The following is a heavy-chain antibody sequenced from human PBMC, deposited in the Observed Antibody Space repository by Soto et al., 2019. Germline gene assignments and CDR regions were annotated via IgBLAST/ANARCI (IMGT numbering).Heavy chain of an antibody. V-gene: IGHV4-59*01. CDR3: ARAPPRIAAAGRLDAFDI. D-gene: IGHD6-13*01. Sequence: PSETLSLTCTVFGGSISSYYWSLLRQPPGKGLEWIGYIYYSGSTNYNPSLKSRVTISVDTSKNQFSLKLSSVTAADTAVYYCARAPPRIAAAGRLDAFDIWGQGTMVTVSS. CDR2: IYYSGST. J-gene: IGHJ3*02. CDR1: GGSISSYY.